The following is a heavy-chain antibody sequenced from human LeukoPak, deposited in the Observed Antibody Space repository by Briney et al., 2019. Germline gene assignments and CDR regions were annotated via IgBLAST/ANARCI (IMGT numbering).Heavy chain of an antibody. V-gene: IGHV3-23*01. CDR2: ISGSGGST. CDR3: AKPDRENYYFDY. D-gene: IGHD3-22*01. CDR1: GFTFSSYA. Sequence: DPGGSLRLSCAASGFTFSSYAMSWVRQAPGKGLEWVSAISGSGGSTYYADSVKGRFTISRDNSKNTLYLQMNSLRAEDTAVYYCAKPDRENYYFDYWGQGTLVTVSS. J-gene: IGHJ4*02.